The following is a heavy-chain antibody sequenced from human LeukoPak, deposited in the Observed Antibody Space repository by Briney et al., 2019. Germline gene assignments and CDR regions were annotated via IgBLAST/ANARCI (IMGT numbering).Heavy chain of an antibody. CDR2: IRSKADSYTT. CDR1: GFTLSGAA. Sequence: PGGSLKLSCAASGFTLSGAAMHWVRQASGKGLEWLGRIRSKADSYTTAYAASVKGRFTVSRDDSKNTAYLQMNSLKTEDTAVYYCRAAVAGDYFDPWGRGTLVTVSP. CDR3: RAAVAGDYFDP. V-gene: IGHV3-73*01. J-gene: IGHJ2*01. D-gene: IGHD6-19*01.